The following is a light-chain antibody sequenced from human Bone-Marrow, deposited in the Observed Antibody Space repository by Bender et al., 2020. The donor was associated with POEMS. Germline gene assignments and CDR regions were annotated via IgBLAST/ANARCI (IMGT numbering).Light chain of an antibody. CDR2: EGS. CDR1: SNDVGGYTY. CDR3: CSYGGSQNLV. J-gene: IGLJ2*01. V-gene: IGLV2-11*01. Sequence: QSALTQPRSVSGSPGQSVTISCTGTSNDVGGYTYVSWYQQQPGKAPKLIIYEGSQWPSGVSNRFSGSKSGNTASLTISGLQPEDEAEYYCCSYGGSQNLVFGGGTKLTVL.